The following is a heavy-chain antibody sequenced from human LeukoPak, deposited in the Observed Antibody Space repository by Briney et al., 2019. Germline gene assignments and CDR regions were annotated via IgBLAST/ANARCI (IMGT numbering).Heavy chain of an antibody. Sequence: PSETLSLTCTVSGGSISSYYWSWIRQPPGKGLGWIGYIYYSGSTNYNPSLKSRVTISVDTSKNQFSLKLSSVTAADTAVYYCARAYSSGWSYYYYYMDVWGKGTTVTVSS. CDR1: GGSISSYY. CDR2: IYYSGST. CDR3: ARAYSSGWSYYYYYMDV. D-gene: IGHD6-19*01. V-gene: IGHV4-59*01. J-gene: IGHJ6*03.